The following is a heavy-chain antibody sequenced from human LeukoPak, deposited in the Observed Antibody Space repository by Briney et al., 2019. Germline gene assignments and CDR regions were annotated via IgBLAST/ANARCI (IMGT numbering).Heavy chain of an antibody. Sequence: GGSLRLSCTTSGFTFSTRAMSWVRQAPGKGLEWVSGITDASISTYYADSVKGRFTISRDDSKNTLYLHINSLRTEDTAVYYCAKLDQKLMSYYAMDVWGQGTTVTVSS. J-gene: IGHJ6*02. CDR3: AKLDQKLMSYYAMDV. D-gene: IGHD1-1*01. CDR2: ITDASIST. CDR1: GFTFSTRA. V-gene: IGHV3-23*01.